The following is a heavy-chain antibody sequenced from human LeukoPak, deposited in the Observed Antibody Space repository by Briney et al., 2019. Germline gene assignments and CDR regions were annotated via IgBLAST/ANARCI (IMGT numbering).Heavy chain of an antibody. V-gene: IGHV3-30*02. CDR3: AKDHTGLAYIQQLVNWFDP. Sequence: PGGSLRLSCAASAFTFSTYGMHWVRQAPGKGLEWVAFIRYDGVNKYYADSVKGRFTISRDNSKNTLYLQMNSLRAEDTAVYYCAKDHTGLAYIQQLVNWFDPWGQGTLVTVSS. D-gene: IGHD6-13*01. CDR1: AFTFSTYG. J-gene: IGHJ5*02. CDR2: IRYDGVNK.